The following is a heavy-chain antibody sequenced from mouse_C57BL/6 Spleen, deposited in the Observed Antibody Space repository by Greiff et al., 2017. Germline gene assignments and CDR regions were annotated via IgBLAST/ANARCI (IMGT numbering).Heavy chain of an antibody. V-gene: IGHV1-15*01. D-gene: IGHD1-1*01. CDR1: GYTFTDYE. CDR3: TRRDYGSREYFDV. J-gene: IGHJ1*03. Sequence: VQLQQSGAELVRPGASVTLSCKASGYTFTDYEMHWVKQTPVHGLEWIGAIDPETGGTAYNQKFKGKAILTADKSSSTAYMELRSLTSEDSAVYYCTRRDYGSREYFDVWGTGTTVTVSS. CDR2: IDPETGGT.